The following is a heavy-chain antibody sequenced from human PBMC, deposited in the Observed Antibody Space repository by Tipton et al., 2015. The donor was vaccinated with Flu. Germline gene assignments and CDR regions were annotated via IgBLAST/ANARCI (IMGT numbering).Heavy chain of an antibody. J-gene: IGHJ4*02. D-gene: IGHD6-13*01. V-gene: IGHV1-18*04. CDR3: ARGSSSWLRGYYFDY. CDR2: ISAYNGNT. Sequence: QSGAEVKKPGASVKVSCKASGFTFTSYGISWVRQAPGQGLEWMGWISAYNGNTNYAQKLQGRVTMTTDTSTSTAYMELRSLRSDDTAVYYCARGSSSWLRGYYFDYWGQGTLVTVSS. CDR1: GFTFTSYG.